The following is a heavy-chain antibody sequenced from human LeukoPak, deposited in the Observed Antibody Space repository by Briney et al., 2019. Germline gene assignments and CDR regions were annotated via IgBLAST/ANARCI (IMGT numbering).Heavy chain of an antibody. J-gene: IGHJ5*02. Sequence: GGSLRLSCAASGFTFSDYYMSWIRQAPGKGLEWVSYISSSSSYKNYADSVKGRFTISRDNAKKPLYLQMNSLRAEDTAVYYCARDVGSRSGSSSFDPWGQGTLVTVSS. V-gene: IGHV3-11*06. D-gene: IGHD3-10*01. CDR3: ARDVGSRSGSSSFDP. CDR2: ISSSSSYK. CDR1: GFTFSDYY.